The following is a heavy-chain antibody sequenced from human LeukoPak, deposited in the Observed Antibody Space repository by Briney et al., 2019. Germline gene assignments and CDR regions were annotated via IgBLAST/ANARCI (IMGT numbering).Heavy chain of an antibody. CDR2: ITAYDGNT. V-gene: IGHV1-18*01. CDR1: GYTFSRYG. J-gene: IGHJ3*02. D-gene: IGHD1-7*01. Sequence: ASVKVSCKASGYTFSRYGITWVRQAPGQGREGMGWITAYDGNTNFAQNFQARVTMTTDTSTNTAYMELRSLRSDDTAVYYCARQSFIAGDNWNYVLNGDDALDIWGQGTMVTVSS. CDR3: ARQSFIAGDNWNYVLNGDDALDI.